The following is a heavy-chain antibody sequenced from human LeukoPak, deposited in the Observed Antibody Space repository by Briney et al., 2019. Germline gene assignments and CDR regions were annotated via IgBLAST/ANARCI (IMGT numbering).Heavy chain of an antibody. Sequence: ASVKVSCKASGGTFSNYAISWVRQAPGQGLEWMGIINPSGGSTSYAQKFQGRVTMTRDTSTSTVYMEVSSLRSEETAVYYCARASRGGGFDYWGQGTLVTVSS. D-gene: IGHD3-16*01. CDR2: INPSGGST. CDR3: ARASRGGGFDY. CDR1: GGTFSNYA. J-gene: IGHJ4*02. V-gene: IGHV1-46*01.